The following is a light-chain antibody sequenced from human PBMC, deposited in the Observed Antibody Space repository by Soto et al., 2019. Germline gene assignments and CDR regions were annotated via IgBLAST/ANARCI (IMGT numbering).Light chain of an antibody. CDR2: GAS. J-gene: IGKJ1*01. Sequence: ITLTPYPGTLSLSPGERTTLSCRASQSVISSYLAWYQQKPGQAPRLLIYGASSRDSGIPDRFSGSGSGTDFTLTISRLEPEDFAVYYCHQYSTSRWTFGQGTKVDIK. V-gene: IGKV3-20*01. CDR3: HQYSTSRWT. CDR1: QSVISSY.